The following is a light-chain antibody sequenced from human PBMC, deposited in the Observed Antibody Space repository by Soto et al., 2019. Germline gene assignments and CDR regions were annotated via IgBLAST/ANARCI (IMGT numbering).Light chain of an antibody. CDR1: QSISSW. CDR2: DAS. Sequence: DIQMTQSPSTLSASVGDRVTITCRASQSISSWLAWYQQKPGKAPKLLIYDASSLESGVPSRFSGSGYGTDFSLTISNLQPEDFATYYCQQLYSHPLTFGGGTKVDIK. J-gene: IGKJ4*01. CDR3: QQLYSHPLT. V-gene: IGKV1-5*01.